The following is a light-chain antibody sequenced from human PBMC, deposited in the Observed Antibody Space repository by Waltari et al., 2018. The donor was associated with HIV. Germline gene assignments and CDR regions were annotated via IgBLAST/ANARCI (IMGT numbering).Light chain of an antibody. CDR1: SSYVVRYNL. V-gene: IGLV2-23*01. CDR2: EGS. Sequence: QSALTQPASVSGSLGQSITISCPGTSSYVVRYNLVSWYQPQPGKAPKLMIYEGSKRPSGVSNRFSGSKSGNAASLTISGLQAEDEADYYCCSYATNSTLVFGGGTKLTVL. CDR3: CSYATNSTLV. J-gene: IGLJ2*01.